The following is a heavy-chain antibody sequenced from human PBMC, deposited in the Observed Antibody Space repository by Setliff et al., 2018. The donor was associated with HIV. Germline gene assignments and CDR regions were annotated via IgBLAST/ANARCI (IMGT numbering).Heavy chain of an antibody. Sequence: SETLSLTCAVYGGSFSSSYWSWIRQAPGKGLEWIGQINHNGITHYNPSLETRVTMFADTSKNQFSLRLSPVTAADTAVYYCARIAADYYYYYMDVWGKGTTVTVSS. D-gene: IGHD6-6*01. V-gene: IGHV4-34*01. CDR2: INHNGIT. J-gene: IGHJ6*03. CDR1: GGSFSSSY. CDR3: ARIAADYYYYYMDV.